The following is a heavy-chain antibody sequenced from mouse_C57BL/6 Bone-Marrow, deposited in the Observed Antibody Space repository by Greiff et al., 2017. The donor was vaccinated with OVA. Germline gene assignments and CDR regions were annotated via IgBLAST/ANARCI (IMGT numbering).Heavy chain of an antibody. J-gene: IGHJ1*03. CDR2: IYPGSGST. CDR1: GYTFTSYW. CDR3: ARDDWYFDV. V-gene: IGHV1-55*01. Sequence: VQLQQSGAELVKPGDSVKMSCKASGYTFTSYWITWVKQRPGQGLEWIGDIYPGSGSTNYNEKFKSKATLTVDTSSSTAYMQRSSLTSEDSAVYYCARDDWYFDVWGTGTTVTVSS.